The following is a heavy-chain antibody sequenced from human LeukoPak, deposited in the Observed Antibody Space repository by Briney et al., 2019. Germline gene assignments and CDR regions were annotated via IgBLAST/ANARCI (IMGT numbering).Heavy chain of an antibody. V-gene: IGHV3-64D*06. Sequence: PGGSLRLSCSASGFTFSRYAMHWVRQAPGKGLEYVSAISSNWGSTYYADSVKGRFTISRDNSRNTLHLQMSSLRVEDTAVYYCVKDSSSGSYFDYWGQGTLVTVSS. D-gene: IGHD3-10*01. CDR1: GFTFSRYA. J-gene: IGHJ4*02. CDR2: ISSNWGST. CDR3: VKDSSSGSYFDY.